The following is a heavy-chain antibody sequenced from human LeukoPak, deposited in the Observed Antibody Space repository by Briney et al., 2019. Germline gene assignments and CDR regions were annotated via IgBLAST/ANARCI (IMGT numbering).Heavy chain of an antibody. V-gene: IGHV4-59*01. J-gene: IGHJ4*02. CDR2: IYHSGST. D-gene: IGHD5-24*01. Sequence: SETLSLTCTVSGGSISSYYWSWIRQPPGKGLEWIGYIYHSGSTNYNPSLKSRVTISVDTSKNQFSLKLSSVTAADTAVYYCARAYAGYTFDYWGQGTLVTVSS. CDR1: GGSISSYY. CDR3: ARAYAGYTFDY.